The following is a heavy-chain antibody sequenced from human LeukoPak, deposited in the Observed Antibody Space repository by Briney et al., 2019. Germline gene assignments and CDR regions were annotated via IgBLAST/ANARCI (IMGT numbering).Heavy chain of an antibody. Sequence: SQTLSLTCTVSGGSISRGGYYWSWIRQHPGKGLEWIGYIYYSGSTYYNPSLKSRVTISVDTSKNQFSLKLSSVTAADTAVYYCARGLLTTLDYWGQGTLVTVSS. CDR3: ARGLLTTLDY. V-gene: IGHV4-31*03. D-gene: IGHD2-15*01. CDR1: GGSISRGGYY. CDR2: IYYSGST. J-gene: IGHJ4*02.